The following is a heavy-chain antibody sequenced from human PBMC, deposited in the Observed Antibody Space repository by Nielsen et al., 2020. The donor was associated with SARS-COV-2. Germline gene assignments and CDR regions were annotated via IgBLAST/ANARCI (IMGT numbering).Heavy chain of an antibody. V-gene: IGHV5-51*01. J-gene: IGHJ5*02. CDR3: ARHGVEGYCSSTSCYYNWFDP. CDR2: IYPGDSDT. D-gene: IGHD2-2*01. CDR1: GYSFTSYW. Sequence: GESLKISCKGSGYSFTSYWISWVRQMPGKGLEWMGIIYPGDSDTRYSPSFQGQVTISADKSISTAYLQWSSLKASDTAMYYCARHGVEGYCSSTSCYYNWFDPWGQGTLVTVSS.